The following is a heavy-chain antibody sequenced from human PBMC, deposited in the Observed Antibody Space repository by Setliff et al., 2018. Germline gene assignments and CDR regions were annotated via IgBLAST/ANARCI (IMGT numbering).Heavy chain of an antibody. CDR2: IYHKGRT. J-gene: IGHJ3*02. Sequence: LSLTCGVSGISISSGHYWGWIRQPPGKGLEWIATIYHKGRTYYNPSLDSRVTISLDTSKNHFSLRLSSVTAADTAVYYCASPRRDDLDSPFDAFDIWGQGTKVT. V-gene: IGHV4-38-2*01. CDR1: GISISSGHY. CDR3: ASPRRDDLDSPFDAFDI. D-gene: IGHD3-3*01.